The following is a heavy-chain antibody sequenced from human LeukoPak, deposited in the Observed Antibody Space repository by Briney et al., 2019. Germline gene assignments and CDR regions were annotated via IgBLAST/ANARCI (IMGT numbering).Heavy chain of an antibody. D-gene: IGHD5-12*01. J-gene: IGHJ4*02. CDR2: LHADGSEK. Sequence: PGGSLRLSCVGSGFSLSGYWMSWVRQAPGKGLEWVARLHADGSEKYYVGSVKGRFTISGDNAKNSLYLQMNSLRVDDTAVYYRARGGYSFDYLGQGTLVTVSS. CDR3: ARGGYSFDY. V-gene: IGHV3-7*01. CDR1: GFSLSGYW.